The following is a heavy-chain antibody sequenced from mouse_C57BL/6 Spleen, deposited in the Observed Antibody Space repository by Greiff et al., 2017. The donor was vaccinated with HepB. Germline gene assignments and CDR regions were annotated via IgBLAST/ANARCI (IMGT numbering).Heavy chain of an antibody. Sequence: VKLQESGAELVKPGASVKMSCKASGYTFTTYPIEWMKQNHGKSLEWIGNFHPYNDDTKYNEKFKGKATLTVEKSSSTVYLELSRLTSDDSAVYYCARRKDYYGSSYSYYFDYWGQGTTLTVSS. J-gene: IGHJ2*01. D-gene: IGHD1-1*01. V-gene: IGHV1-47*01. CDR3: ARRKDYYGSSYSYYFDY. CDR2: FHPYNDDT. CDR1: GYTFTTYP.